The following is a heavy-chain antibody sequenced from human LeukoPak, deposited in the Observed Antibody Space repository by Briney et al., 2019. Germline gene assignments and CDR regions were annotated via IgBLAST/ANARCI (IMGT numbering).Heavy chain of an antibody. CDR3: AKEFTAVGIPVLDY. CDR2: IYPSGST. V-gene: IGHV3-53*01. D-gene: IGHD1-26*01. CDR1: GLTVNTNF. J-gene: IGHJ4*02. Sequence: GGSLRLSCAASGLTVNTNFMSWVRQAPGKGLEWVSVIYPSGSTHYGDAVKGRFTISRDNFKSAVFLEMSSVTDEDTAVYYCAKEFTAVGIPVLDYWGQGTLVTVSS.